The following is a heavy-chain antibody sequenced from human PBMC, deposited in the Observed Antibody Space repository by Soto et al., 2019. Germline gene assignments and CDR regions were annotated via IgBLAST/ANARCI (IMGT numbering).Heavy chain of an antibody. D-gene: IGHD2-8*02. CDR1: GGSFSGYY. CDR2: INHSGST. CDR3: ARDKITGLFDY. J-gene: IGHJ4*02. Sequence: SETLSLTCAVEGGSFSGYYWTWIRQPPGTGLEWIGEINHSGSTNYNPSLKSRVTISVDTSKNQFSLKLTSVTAADTAVYYCARDKITGLFDYWGQGPLVTASS. V-gene: IGHV4-34*01.